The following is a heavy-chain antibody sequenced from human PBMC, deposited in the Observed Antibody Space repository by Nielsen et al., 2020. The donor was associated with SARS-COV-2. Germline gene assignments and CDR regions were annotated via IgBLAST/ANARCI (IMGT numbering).Heavy chain of an antibody. CDR3: ARVERRITIFGVVISMDV. V-gene: IGHV1-18*01. CDR2: ISAYNGNT. Sequence: ASVKVSCKASGGTFSSYGISWVRQAPGQGLEWMGWISAYNGNTNYAQKLQGRVTMTTDTSTSTAYMELRSLRSDDTAVYYCARVERRITIFGVVISMDVWGQGTTVTVSS. D-gene: IGHD3-3*01. J-gene: IGHJ6*02. CDR1: GGTFSSYG.